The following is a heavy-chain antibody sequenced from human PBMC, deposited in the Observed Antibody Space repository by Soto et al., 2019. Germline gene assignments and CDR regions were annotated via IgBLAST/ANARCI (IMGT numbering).Heavy chain of an antibody. CDR1: GFTFSSYG. Sequence: SLRLSCAASGFTFSSYGMHWVRQAPGKGLEWVAVIWYDGSNKYYADSVKGRFTISRDNSKNTLYLQMNSLRAEDTAVYYCVGSGSYKTLDIWGQGTMVTVSS. CDR3: VGSGSYKTLDI. J-gene: IGHJ3*02. V-gene: IGHV3-33*01. CDR2: IWYDGSNK. D-gene: IGHD1-26*01.